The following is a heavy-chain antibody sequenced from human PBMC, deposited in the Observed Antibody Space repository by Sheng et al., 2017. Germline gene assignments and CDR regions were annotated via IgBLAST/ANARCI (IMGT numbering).Heavy chain of an antibody. V-gene: IGHV1-8*03. Sequence: QVQLVQSGAEVKKPGASVKVSCKASGYTFTSYDINWVRQATGQGLEWMGWMNPNSGNTGYAQKFQGRVTITRNTSISTAYMELSSLRSEDTAVYYCARRSYSNYLWYYYYYMDVWGKGTTVTVSS. CDR1: GYTFTSYD. CDR2: MNPNSGNT. CDR3: ARRSYSNYLWYYYYYMDV. J-gene: IGHJ6*03. D-gene: IGHD4-4*01.